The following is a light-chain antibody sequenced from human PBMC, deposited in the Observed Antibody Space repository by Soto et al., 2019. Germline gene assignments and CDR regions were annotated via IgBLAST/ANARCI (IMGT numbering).Light chain of an antibody. V-gene: IGKV4-1*01. Sequence: DIVMTQSPDSLAVSLGERATINCKSSQSFLYISNNKNYLAWYQQKPGQPPKLLIYWASTRESGVPDRFSGSGSGTDFTLTISSLQAEDVAVYYCQQYYNTPLTFGGGTKVDIK. CDR1: QSFLYISNNKNY. J-gene: IGKJ4*01. CDR2: WAS. CDR3: QQYYNTPLT.